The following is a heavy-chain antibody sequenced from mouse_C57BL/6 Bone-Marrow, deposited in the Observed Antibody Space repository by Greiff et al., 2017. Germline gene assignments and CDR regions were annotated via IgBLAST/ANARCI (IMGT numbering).Heavy chain of an antibody. CDR1: GFSFNTYA. CDR2: IRSKSNNYAT. V-gene: IGHV10-1*01. J-gene: IGHJ4*01. Sequence: GGGLVQPKGSLKLSCAASGFSFNTYAMNWVRLAPGKGLEWVARIRSKSNNYATYYADSVIDRFSISRDDSESMLSLQMNTWKTEAPAMYYGVRDGEDGYNIFKERDDWGQGTTVKVSS. CDR3: VRDGEDGYNIFKERDD. D-gene: IGHD2-3*01.